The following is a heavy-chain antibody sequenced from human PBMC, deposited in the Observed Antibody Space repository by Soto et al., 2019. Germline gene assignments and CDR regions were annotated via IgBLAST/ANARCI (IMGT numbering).Heavy chain of an antibody. CDR3: ATRSGDYVGWFDP. J-gene: IGHJ5*02. CDR2: FYYSGTT. D-gene: IGHD4-17*01. CDR1: GGSVSSSTYY. V-gene: IGHV4-39*01. Sequence: PSETLSLTCTVSGGSVSSSTYYWGWIRQPPGKGLEWIGSFYYSGTTYYNPSLTSRGAISVDTSKNQFSLRLSSVTAADTAVYYCATRSGDYVGWFDPWGQGTRVTVSS.